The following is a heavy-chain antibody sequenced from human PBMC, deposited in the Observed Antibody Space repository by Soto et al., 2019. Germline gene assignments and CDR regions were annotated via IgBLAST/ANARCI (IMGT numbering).Heavy chain of an antibody. J-gene: IGHJ4*02. V-gene: IGHV3-9*01. CDR1: GFRFGDYA. CDR2: VSANSDCI. Sequence: EVQLVESGGGLVQPGRSLRLSCVASGFRFGDYAMHWVRQAPGKGLEWVSGVSANSDCIAYADSVKGRFTISRDNAKDFLYLQMNSLGTEDTAFYYCAKGFSYGDYRYYFDYWGQGTLVTVSS. D-gene: IGHD4-17*01. CDR3: AKGFSYGDYRYYFDY.